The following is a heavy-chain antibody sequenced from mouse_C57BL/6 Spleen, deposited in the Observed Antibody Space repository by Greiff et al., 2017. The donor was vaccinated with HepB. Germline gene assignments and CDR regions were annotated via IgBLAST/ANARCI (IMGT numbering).Heavy chain of an antibody. D-gene: IGHD3-2*02. CDR2: ISSGSSTI. Sequence: VQLKQSGGGLVKPGGSLKLSCAASGFTFSDYGMHWVRQAPEKGLEWVAYISSGSSTIYYADKVKGRVTISRDNAKNSLFRQMTSLRSEDTAMYYCARPDSSGYGFAYWGQGTLVTVSA. J-gene: IGHJ3*01. V-gene: IGHV5-17*01. CDR3: ARPDSSGYGFAY. CDR1: GFTFSDYG.